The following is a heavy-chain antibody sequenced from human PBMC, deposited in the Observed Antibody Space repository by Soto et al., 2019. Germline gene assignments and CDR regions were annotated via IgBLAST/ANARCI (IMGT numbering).Heavy chain of an antibody. V-gene: IGHV3-9*01. Sequence: EVQLVDSGGGLVQPGRSLRLSCAASGFTFDDYAMHWVRQAPGKGLEWVSGISWNSGSIGYADSVKGRFTISRDNAKNSLYLQMNSLRTEDTALYYCAKDITPRYCTNGVCYSPYYFDYWGQGNLVTVSS. J-gene: IGHJ4*02. CDR3: AKDITPRYCTNGVCYSPYYFDY. D-gene: IGHD2-8*01. CDR2: ISWNSGSI. CDR1: GFTFDDYA.